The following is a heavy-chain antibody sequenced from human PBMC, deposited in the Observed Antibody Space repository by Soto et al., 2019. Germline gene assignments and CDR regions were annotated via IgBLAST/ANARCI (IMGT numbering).Heavy chain of an antibody. D-gene: IGHD2-2*01. Sequence: ASVKVSRKASGYTFTSYGISWVRQAPGQGLEWMGWISAYNGNTNYAQKLQGRVTMTTDTSTSTAYMELRSLRSDDTAVYYCARTIVVVPAAKGGAFDIWGQGTMVTVSS. J-gene: IGHJ3*02. CDR1: GYTFTSYG. CDR3: ARTIVVVPAAKGGAFDI. CDR2: ISAYNGNT. V-gene: IGHV1-18*01.